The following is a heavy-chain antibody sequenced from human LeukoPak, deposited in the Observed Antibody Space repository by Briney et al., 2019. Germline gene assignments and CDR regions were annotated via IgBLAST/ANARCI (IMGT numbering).Heavy chain of an antibody. CDR1: GFTFNNYA. CDR2: ISGSDDNT. Sequence: PGGSLTLSCAASGFTFNNYAMSWVRQAPGKGLEWVSTISGSDDNTYYADSVKGRFTISRDISKNTLYLQMNSLRADDTAVYYCANDFDHWGQGTLVTVSS. V-gene: IGHV3-23*01. CDR3: ANDFDH. J-gene: IGHJ4*02.